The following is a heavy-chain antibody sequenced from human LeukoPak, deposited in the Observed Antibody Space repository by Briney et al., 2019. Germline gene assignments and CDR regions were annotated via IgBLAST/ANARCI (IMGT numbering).Heavy chain of an antibody. Sequence: PGRSLRLSCAASGFTFSSYGMHWVRQAPGKGLEWVAVIWYDGSNKYYADSVKGRFTISRDNSKNTLYLQMNSLRADDTGVYYCARPYDFWSGYFDYWGQGTLVTVFS. CDR2: IWYDGSNK. D-gene: IGHD3-3*01. CDR1: GFTFSSYG. V-gene: IGHV3-33*01. CDR3: ARPYDFWSGYFDY. J-gene: IGHJ4*02.